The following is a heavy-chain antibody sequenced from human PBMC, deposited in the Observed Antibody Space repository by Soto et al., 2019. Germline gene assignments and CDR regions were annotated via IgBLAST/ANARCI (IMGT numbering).Heavy chain of an antibody. Sequence: LSLTCTVSGGSVSSGSYYWSWIRQPPGKGLEWIGYIYYSGSTNYNPSLKSRVTISVDTSKNQFSLKLSSVTAADTAVYYCAREREGTDCSGGSCYGNYFDYWGQGTLVTVSS. CDR2: IYYSGST. D-gene: IGHD2-15*01. CDR1: GGSVSSGSYY. J-gene: IGHJ4*02. CDR3: AREREGTDCSGGSCYGNYFDY. V-gene: IGHV4-61*01.